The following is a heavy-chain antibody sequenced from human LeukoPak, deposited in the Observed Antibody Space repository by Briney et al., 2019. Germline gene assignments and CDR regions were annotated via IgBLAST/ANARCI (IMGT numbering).Heavy chain of an antibody. CDR2: IYPGDSDT. CDR3: ARVLAAAGTYYYYGMDV. D-gene: IGHD6-13*01. V-gene: IGHV5-51*01. CDR1: GSSFTSYW. Sequence: GASLKISCKGSGSSFTSYWIGWARQLPGKGLEWMGIIYPGDSDTRYSPSFQGQVTISADKSISTAYLQWSSLKASDTAMYYCARVLAAAGTYYYYGMDVWGQGTTVTVSS. J-gene: IGHJ6*02.